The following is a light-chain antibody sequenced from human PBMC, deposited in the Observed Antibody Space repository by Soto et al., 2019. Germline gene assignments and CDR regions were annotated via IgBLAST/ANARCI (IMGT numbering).Light chain of an antibody. Sequence: ETVMTQSPATLSLSPGERATLTCRASQSVGSNLVWYQHKPGQAPRLLIYAASTKATGVPSRFSGSGSGTAFTLPTISMQYEDFAVSYCQQKNTWPPDTFGQGTKLEIK. CDR2: AAS. J-gene: IGKJ2*01. CDR1: QSVGSN. V-gene: IGKV3-15*01. CDR3: QQKNTWPPDT.